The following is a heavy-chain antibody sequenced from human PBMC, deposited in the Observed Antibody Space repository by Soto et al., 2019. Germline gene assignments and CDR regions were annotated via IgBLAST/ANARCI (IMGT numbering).Heavy chain of an antibody. CDR1: GFPFSSYS. V-gene: IGHV3-23*01. J-gene: IGHJ5*02. CDR3: AKAGAAAGTNYFAP. D-gene: IGHD6-13*01. Sequence: VQVLESGGGLVQPGVSLRLSCAASGFPFSSYSMTWVRQAPGKGLEWVSTISGSGGTTYYADSVKGRFNISRDNSKNTLYLQMNCLRAEDTAVYYCAKAGAAAGTNYFAPWSQGTLVTVSS. CDR2: ISGSGGTT.